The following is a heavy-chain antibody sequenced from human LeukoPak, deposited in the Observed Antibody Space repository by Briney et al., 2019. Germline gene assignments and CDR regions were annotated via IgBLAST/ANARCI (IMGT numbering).Heavy chain of an antibody. CDR2: IRNDGSSQ. CDR3: ARDPNWGSGY. CDR1: GFTFSTYG. V-gene: IGHV3-33*01. J-gene: IGHJ4*02. Sequence: PGGSLRLSCEASGFTFSTYGMHWVRQAPGKGLEWVAIIRNDGSSQYYEDSVKGRFTISRDNSKSTVYLQMNSLRVDDTAVYYCARDPNWGSGYWGQGTLVTVSS. D-gene: IGHD7-27*01.